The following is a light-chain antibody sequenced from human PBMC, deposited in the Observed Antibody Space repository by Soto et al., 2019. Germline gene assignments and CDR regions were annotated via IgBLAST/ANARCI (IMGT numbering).Light chain of an antibody. CDR1: QSVSSN. V-gene: IGKV3-15*01. CDR2: GAS. J-gene: IGKJ2*01. CDR3: QQYNNWPMYT. Sequence: EIVMTQSPATLSVSPGERATLSCRASQSVSSNLAWYPQKPGQAPRLLIYGASTRATGIPARFSGSGSGTEFTLTISSLQSEDFAVYYCQQYNNWPMYTFGQGTKLEIK.